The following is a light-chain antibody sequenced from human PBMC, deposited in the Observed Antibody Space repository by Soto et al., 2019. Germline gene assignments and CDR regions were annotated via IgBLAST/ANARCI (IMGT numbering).Light chain of an antibody. V-gene: IGKV3-20*01. CDR2: GAS. Sequence: EFVLTQSPATLSLSPGERATLSCMASENVRTFVDWYQQQPGQAPRLLIHGASNRATGIPDRFSGSGSGTDFTLTISRLEPEDFAVYYCQQYGNSGVTFGPGTKVDI. J-gene: IGKJ3*01. CDR3: QQYGNSGVT. CDR1: ENVRTF.